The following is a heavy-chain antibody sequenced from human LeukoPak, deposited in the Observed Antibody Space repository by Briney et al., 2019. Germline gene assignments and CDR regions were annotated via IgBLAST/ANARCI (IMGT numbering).Heavy chain of an antibody. CDR1: GFTFSDYY. D-gene: IGHD1-14*01. CDR3: AGGANHPWFDY. J-gene: IGHJ4*02. V-gene: IGHV3-11*06. Sequence: GGSLRLSCAASGFTFSDYYMSWIRQAPGKGLEWVSYISSSSSYTNYADSVKGRFTISRDNAKNSPYLQMNSLRAEDTAVYYCAGGANHPWFDYWGQGALVTVSS. CDR2: ISSSSSYT.